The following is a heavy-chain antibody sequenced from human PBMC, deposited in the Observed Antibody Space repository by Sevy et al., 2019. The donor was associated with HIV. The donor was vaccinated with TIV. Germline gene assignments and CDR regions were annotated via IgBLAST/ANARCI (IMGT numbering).Heavy chain of an antibody. CDR3: TTDFSACSGGSCYPNWFDP. J-gene: IGHJ5*02. CDR2: IKSKTDGGTT. D-gene: IGHD2-15*01. CDR1: GFTFSNAW. V-gene: IGHV3-15*01. Sequence: GGSLRLSCAASGFTFSNAWMSWVRQAPGKGLEWVGHIKSKTDGGTTDYAAPVKGRFTISRDDSKNTLYLQMNSLKTEDTAVYYCTTDFSACSGGSCYPNWFDPWGQGTLVTVSS.